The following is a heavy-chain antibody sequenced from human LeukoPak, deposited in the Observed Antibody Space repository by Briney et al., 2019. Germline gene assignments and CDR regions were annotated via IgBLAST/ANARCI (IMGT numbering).Heavy chain of an antibody. D-gene: IGHD5-12*01. CDR1: GYSISSGYY. CDR2: IYHSGST. J-gene: IGHJ4*02. V-gene: IGHV4-38-2*02. Sequence: SETLSLTCTVSGYSISSGYYWGWIRQPPGKGLEWIGSIYHSGSTYYNPSLKSRVTISVDTSKDQFSLKLSSVTAADTAVYYCARDPRWLRLYYFDYWGQGTLVTVSS. CDR3: ARDPRWLRLYYFDY.